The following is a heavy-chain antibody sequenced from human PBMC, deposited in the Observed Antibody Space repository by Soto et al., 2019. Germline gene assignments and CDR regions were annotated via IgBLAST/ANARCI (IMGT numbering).Heavy chain of an antibody. CDR2: IYPGDSDT. CDR1: GYSVTSYW. D-gene: IGHD6-13*01. CDR3: ARTAAAGKYYYGMDV. J-gene: IGHJ6*02. V-gene: IGHV5-51*01. Sequence: GESLKISCKGSGYSVTSYWIGWVRQMPGKGLEWMGIIYPGDSDTRYSPSFQGQVTISADKSISTAYLQWSSLKASDTAMYYCARTAAAGKYYYGMDVWGQGTTVTVSS.